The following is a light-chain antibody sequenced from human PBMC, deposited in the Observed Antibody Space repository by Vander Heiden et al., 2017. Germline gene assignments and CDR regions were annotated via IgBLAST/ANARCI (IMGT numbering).Light chain of an antibody. CDR1: QSISSW. CDR2: DAS. V-gene: IGKV1-5*01. CDR3: QHDNSYSWT. J-gene: IGKJ1*01. Sequence: DIQMTQSPSTLSASVGDRVTITCRASQSISSWLAWYQQKPGKAPKLLIYDASSLESGVPSRFSGSGSGTEFTLTISSLQPDDFATYYCQHDNSYSWTFGQGTKVEIK.